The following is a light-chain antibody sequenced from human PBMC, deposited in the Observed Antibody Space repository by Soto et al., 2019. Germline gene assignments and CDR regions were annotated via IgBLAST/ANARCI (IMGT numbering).Light chain of an antibody. CDR3: KKYGNSPLT. CDR1: QRVSSN. V-gene: IGKV3-20*01. CDR2: GLS. Sequence: EIVMTQSPVTLSVSPGERVTLSCSASQRVSSNLAWNQQKPGQPPRVLIFGLSTRATAIPDRSRGSGSGTAFTFPISRLEPDDFALYYCKKYGNSPLTFGGGTTV. J-gene: IGKJ4*01.